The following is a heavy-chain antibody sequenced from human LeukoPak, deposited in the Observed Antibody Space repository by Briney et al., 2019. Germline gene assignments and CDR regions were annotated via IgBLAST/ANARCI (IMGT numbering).Heavy chain of an antibody. V-gene: IGHV3-23*01. J-gene: IGHJ4*02. Sequence: AGGSLGLSCAASGFTFSSYAMSWIRQAPGKGLEWVSSISGSAISTYYADSVKGRFTISRDNSRNTLYLQMNSLRAEDTALFYCAKGDNNILTGYYNSFDSWGQGTLVTVSS. CDR1: GFTFSSYA. CDR3: AKGDNNILTGYYNSFDS. D-gene: IGHD3-9*01. CDR2: ISGSAIST.